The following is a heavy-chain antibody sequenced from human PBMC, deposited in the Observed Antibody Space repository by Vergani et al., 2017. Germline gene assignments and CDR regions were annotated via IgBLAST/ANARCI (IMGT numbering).Heavy chain of an antibody. D-gene: IGHD1-1*01. J-gene: IGHJ5*02. Sequence: QEQLVESGGGVVQPGGSLRLSCVASGFTFTYYGIHWVRQAPGNGLEWVTFIWYDGTNEYYIDSVKGRFTISRDNSKNTVYLQMSGLRVDDTAIYYCARGGNGKNHLDLWGQGTLVIVSS. CDR2: IWYDGTNE. V-gene: IGHV3-33*01. CDR3: ARGGNGKNHLDL. CDR1: GFTFTYYG.